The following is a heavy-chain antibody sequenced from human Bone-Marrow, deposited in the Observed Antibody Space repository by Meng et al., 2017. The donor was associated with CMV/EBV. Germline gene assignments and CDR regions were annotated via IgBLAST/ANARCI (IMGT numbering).Heavy chain of an antibody. CDR3: ARDRRAAAAFVNYYGMDV. V-gene: IGHV3-30-3*01. CDR1: GFTFSSYA. Sequence: GRSLRLSCAASGFTFSSYAMHWVRQAPGKGLEWVAVISYDGSNKYYGDSVKGRFTISRDNSKNTLYLQMNSLRAEDTAVYYCARDRRAAAAFVNYYGMDVWGQGTTVTVSS. CDR2: ISYDGSNK. D-gene: IGHD6-13*01. J-gene: IGHJ6*02.